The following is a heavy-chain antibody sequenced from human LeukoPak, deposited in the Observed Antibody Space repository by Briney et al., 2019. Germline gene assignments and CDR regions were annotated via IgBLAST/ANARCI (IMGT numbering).Heavy chain of an antibody. V-gene: IGHV3-30*02. CDR2: IRNDGSDK. J-gene: IGHJ4*02. Sequence: GGSLRLSRAASGFTLSTYGLHWVRQAPGKGLEWVAFIRNDGSDKYYADSVKGRFTISRDNSKNTLYLQMNSLRGDDTAVYYCASPYGGDYGPGYWGQGTRVTVSS. CDR1: GFTLSTYG. CDR3: ASPYGGDYGPGY. D-gene: IGHD4-17*01.